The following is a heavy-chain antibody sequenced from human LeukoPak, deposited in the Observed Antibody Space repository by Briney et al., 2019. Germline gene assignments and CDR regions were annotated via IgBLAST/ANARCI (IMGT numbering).Heavy chain of an antibody. D-gene: IGHD6-19*01. V-gene: IGHV4-39*07. CDR3: ARDTIDSGWPLDY. J-gene: IGHJ4*02. Sequence: SETLSLTCTVSGGSISSSSYYWGWIRQPPGTGLEWIGSIYYSGSTYYNPSLKSRVTISVDTSKNQFSLKLSSVTAADTAVYYCARDTIDSGWPLDYWGQGTLVTVSS. CDR2: IYYSGST. CDR1: GGSISSSSYY.